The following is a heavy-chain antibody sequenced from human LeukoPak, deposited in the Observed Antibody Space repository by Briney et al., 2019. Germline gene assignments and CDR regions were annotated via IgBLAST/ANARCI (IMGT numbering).Heavy chain of an antibody. CDR1: GYTFTSYY. Sequence: ASVKVSCKASGYTFTSYYMHWVRQAPGQGLEWMGIINPSGGSTSYAQKFQGRVTMTRDTSTSTVYMELSSLRSEDTAVYYCARDRVSRYCSGGSCYWGNPYYFDYWGQGTLVTVSS. CDR3: ARDRVSRYCSGGSCYWGNPYYFDY. J-gene: IGHJ4*02. CDR2: INPSGGST. V-gene: IGHV1-46*01. D-gene: IGHD2-15*01.